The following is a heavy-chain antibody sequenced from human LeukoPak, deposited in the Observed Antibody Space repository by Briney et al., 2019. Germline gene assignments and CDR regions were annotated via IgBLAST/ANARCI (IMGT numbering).Heavy chain of an antibody. CDR2: ISSSSSTI. Sequence: GGSLRLSCAASGFTFSSYSMNWVRQAPGKGLEWVSYISSSSSTIYYADSVKGRFTISRDNAKNSLYLQMNSLRAEDTAVYYCARDLGYSGSNRWGQGTLVTVSS. J-gene: IGHJ5*02. D-gene: IGHD1-26*01. V-gene: IGHV3-48*01. CDR3: ARDLGYSGSNR. CDR1: GFTFSSYS.